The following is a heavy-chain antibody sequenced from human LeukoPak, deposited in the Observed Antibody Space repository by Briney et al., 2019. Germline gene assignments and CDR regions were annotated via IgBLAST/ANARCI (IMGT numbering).Heavy chain of an antibody. CDR3: SRKIQGEQHPFDN. Sequence: GASVKVSCKTSGYTFTNYDINWVRQATGQGFEWMGWMSPNSGNTGYAQKFQGRVAMTMDTSIRTAYMELSSLRSEDTAVYYCSRKIQGEQHPFDNWGQGALVTVSS. CDR1: GYTFTNYD. V-gene: IGHV1-8*01. J-gene: IGHJ4*02. CDR2: MSPNSGNT. D-gene: IGHD3-16*01.